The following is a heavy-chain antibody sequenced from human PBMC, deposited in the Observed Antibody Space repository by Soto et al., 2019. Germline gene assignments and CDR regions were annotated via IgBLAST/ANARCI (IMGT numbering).Heavy chain of an antibody. Sequence: PSETLSLTCGVSGGSISSSNWWNWVRQPPGKGLEWIGEIYPSGSTNYNPSLKSRVTISLDKSTNQFSLKLTSVTAADTAVYYCARAGGHGDYDYWGQGTLVTVSS. D-gene: IGHD3-16*01. V-gene: IGHV4-4*02. CDR3: ARAGGHGDYDY. CDR2: IYPSGST. J-gene: IGHJ4*02. CDR1: GGSISSSNW.